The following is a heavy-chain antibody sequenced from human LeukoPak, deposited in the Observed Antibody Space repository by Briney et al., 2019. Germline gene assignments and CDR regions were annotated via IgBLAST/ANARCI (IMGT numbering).Heavy chain of an antibody. CDR3: ASASSSGWTTDAFDI. J-gene: IGHJ3*02. D-gene: IGHD6-19*01. CDR2: IIPILGIA. Sequence: SVKVSCKASGGTFSSYTISWVRQAPGQGLEWMGRIIPILGIANYAQKFQGRVTITADKSTSTAYMELSSLRSEDTAVYYCASASSSGWTTDAFDIWGQGTMVTVSS. CDR1: GGTFSSYT. V-gene: IGHV1-69*02.